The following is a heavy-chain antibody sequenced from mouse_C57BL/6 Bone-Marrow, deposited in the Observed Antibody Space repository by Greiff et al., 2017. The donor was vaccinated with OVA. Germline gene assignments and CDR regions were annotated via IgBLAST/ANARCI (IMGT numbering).Heavy chain of an antibody. CDR3: AKTPAYYSNYEGYFDV. CDR1: GFSLTSYG. J-gene: IGHJ1*03. Sequence: VQLVESGPGLVQPSQSLSITCTVSGFSLTSYGVHWVRQSPGKGLEWLGVIWRGGSTDYNAAFMSRLSITKDNSKSQVFFKMNSLQADDTAIYYCAKTPAYYSNYEGYFDVWGTGTTVTVSS. D-gene: IGHD2-5*01. CDR2: IWRGGST. V-gene: IGHV2-5*01.